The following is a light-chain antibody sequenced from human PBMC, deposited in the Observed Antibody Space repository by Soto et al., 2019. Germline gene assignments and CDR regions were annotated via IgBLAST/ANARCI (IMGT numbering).Light chain of an antibody. V-gene: IGKV3-15*01. CDR2: GAS. CDR1: QNIRRNY. J-gene: IGKJ1*01. CDR3: QQYNNWPPWT. Sequence: EIVLTRSPGTLSLSPGERAIISCRASQNIRRNYLAWYQQKPGQAPRLLIFGASTRATGIPARFSGSGSGTEFTLTISSLQSEDFAVYYCQQYNNWPPWTFGQGTKVDIK.